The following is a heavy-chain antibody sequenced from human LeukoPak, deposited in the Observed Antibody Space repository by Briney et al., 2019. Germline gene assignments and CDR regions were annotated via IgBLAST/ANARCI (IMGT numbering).Heavy chain of an antibody. J-gene: IGHJ6*03. V-gene: IGHV4-39*07. CDR2: IYYSGST. D-gene: IGHD3-16*01. CDR1: GGSVSRSPYC. CDR3: ARATVGDYSRYYYMDV. Sequence: PSETLSLTCTVSGGSVSRSPYCWGWIRQPPGKGLEWIGNIYYSGSTYYNPSLKSRVTISVDTSKNQFSLKVSSVTAADTAVYYCARATVGDYSRYYYMDVWGKGTTVTVSS.